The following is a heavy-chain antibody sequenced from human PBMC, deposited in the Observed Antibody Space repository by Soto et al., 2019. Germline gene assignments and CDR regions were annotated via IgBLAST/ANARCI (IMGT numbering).Heavy chain of an antibody. J-gene: IGHJ5*02. CDR2: INHRGST. CDR1: GGSFSGYC. V-gene: IGHV4-34*01. CDR3: ARDGFRTSTTCRVGNWFDP. Sequence: PSETLSLTCVVYGGSFSGYCWSWIRESPGKGLEWIGGINHRGSTNYNPSLESRVTISVDTSKNQFSLKLPSVTAADTAMYYCARDGFRTSTTCRVGNWFDPWGQGT. D-gene: IGHD2-2*01.